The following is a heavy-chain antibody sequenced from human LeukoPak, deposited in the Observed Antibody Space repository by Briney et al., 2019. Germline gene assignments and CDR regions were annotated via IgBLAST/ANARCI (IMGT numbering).Heavy chain of an antibody. D-gene: IGHD3-22*01. CDR2: INHSGST. V-gene: IGHV4-34*01. CDR3: ARRSRGFWNLVITYDY. J-gene: IGHJ4*02. Sequence: SETLSLTCTVSGGSINNYYWSWIRQPPGKGLEWIGEINHSGSTNYNPSLKSRVTISVDTSKNQFSLKLSSVTAADTAVYYCARRSRGFWNLVITYDYWGQGTLVTVSS. CDR1: GGSINNYY.